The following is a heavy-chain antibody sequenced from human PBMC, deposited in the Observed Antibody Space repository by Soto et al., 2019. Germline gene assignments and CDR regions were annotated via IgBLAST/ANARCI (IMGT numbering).Heavy chain of an antibody. CDR1: GFTFNSYS. V-gene: IGHV3-21*01. Sequence: LRLSCAASGFTFNSYSMNWVRQAPGKGLEWVSSMSRSSRYIYYADSVKGRFTISRDNARNSVYLQMNSLRAEDTAVYYCARDGGVAATLANYFDYWGQGTLVTVSS. J-gene: IGHJ4*02. CDR2: MSRSSRYI. CDR3: ARDGGVAATLANYFDY. D-gene: IGHD2-15*01.